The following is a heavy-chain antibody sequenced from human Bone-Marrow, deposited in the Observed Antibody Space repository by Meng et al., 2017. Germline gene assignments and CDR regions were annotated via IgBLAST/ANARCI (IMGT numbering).Heavy chain of an antibody. CDR1: GFTFSSYA. J-gene: IGHJ6*02. CDR3: ARENPAPTPIFGVVIRPPYYYYGMDV. CDR2: ISYDGSNK. D-gene: IGHD3-3*01. V-gene: IGHV3-30*01. Sequence: GESLKISCAASGFTFSSYAMHWVRQAPGKGLEWVAVISYDGSNKYYADSVKGRFTISRDNSKNTLYLQMNSLRAEDTAVYYCARENPAPTPIFGVVIRPPYYYYGMDVWGQGTTVTVSS.